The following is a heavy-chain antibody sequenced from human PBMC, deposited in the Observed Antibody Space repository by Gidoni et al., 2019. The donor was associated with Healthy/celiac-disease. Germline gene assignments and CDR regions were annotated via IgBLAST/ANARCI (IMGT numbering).Heavy chain of an antibody. CDR1: GGSFSGSY. Sequence: TCSVYGGSFSGSYWCWIRQPPGKGLGWIGEINHSGSTNYNPSLKSRITISVATSKNQSSLKRSSVTAADTAVYYWARGWGSSYDRRETFDYWGQGTLVTVSS. J-gene: IGHJ4*02. D-gene: IGHD5-12*01. CDR2: INHSGST. V-gene: IGHV4-34*01. CDR3: ARGWGSSYDRRETFDY.